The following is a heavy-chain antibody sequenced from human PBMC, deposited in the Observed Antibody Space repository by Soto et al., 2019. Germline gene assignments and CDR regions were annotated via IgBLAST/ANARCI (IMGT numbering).Heavy chain of an antibody. Sequence: ASLKASCNASRYTLTSYGIMWVRQAPGQGLEWMGWISAYNGNTNYAQKLQGRVTMTTDTSTSTAYMELRSLRSDDTAVYYCARARWLWFGELASYYYGMDVWGQGTTDT. CDR1: RYTLTSYG. J-gene: IGHJ6*01. CDR3: ARARWLWFGELASYYYGMDV. V-gene: IGHV1-18*01. CDR2: ISAYNGNT. D-gene: IGHD3-10*01.